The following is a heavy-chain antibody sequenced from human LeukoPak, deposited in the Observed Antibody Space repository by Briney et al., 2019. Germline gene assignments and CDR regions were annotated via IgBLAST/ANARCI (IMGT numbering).Heavy chain of an antibody. J-gene: IGHJ4*02. CDR2: IIPIFGTA. V-gene: IGHV1-69*01. CDR3: ARGGYDYVWGSYPKAVQFDC. Sequence: SVKVSCKASGGTFSSYAISWVRQAPGQGLEWMGGIIPIFGTANYAQKFQGRVTITADESTSTAYMELSSLRSEDTAVYYCARGGYDYVWGSYPKAVQFDCWGQGTLVTVSS. D-gene: IGHD3-16*01. CDR1: GGTFSSYA.